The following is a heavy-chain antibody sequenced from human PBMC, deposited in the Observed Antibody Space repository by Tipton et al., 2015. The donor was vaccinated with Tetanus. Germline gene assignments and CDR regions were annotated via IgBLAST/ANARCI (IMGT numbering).Heavy chain of an antibody. D-gene: IGHD4-17*01. J-gene: IGHJ6*02. CDR1: GGSISSSNYY. CDR2: IYYTGNT. Sequence: TLSLTCTVSGGSISSSNYYWSWIRQPPGKGLEWIGYIYYTGNTNYNPSLKSRVTISVDTSKSQFSLKLTSVTAADTAVYYCVRDRGLTTSGGIGMDVWGQGTTVTVSS. V-gene: IGHV4-61*01. CDR3: VRDRGLTTSGGIGMDV.